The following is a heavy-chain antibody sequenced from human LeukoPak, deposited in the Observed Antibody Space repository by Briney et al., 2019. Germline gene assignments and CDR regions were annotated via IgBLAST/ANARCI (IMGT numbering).Heavy chain of an antibody. V-gene: IGHV4-34*01. CDR3: ATRPDIAATGPGWFDP. Sequence: SETLSLTCAVYGGSFSGYYWSWIRQPPGKGLEWLGEINHSGSTNYNSSLKSRVAISVDTSKNQFSLKVTSVTAADTAVYYCATRPDIAATGPGWFDPWGQGTLVTVSS. D-gene: IGHD6-13*01. CDR2: INHSGST. J-gene: IGHJ5*02. CDR1: GGSFSGYY.